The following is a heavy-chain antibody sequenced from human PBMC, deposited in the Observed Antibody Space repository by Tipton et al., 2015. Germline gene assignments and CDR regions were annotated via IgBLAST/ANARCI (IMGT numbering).Heavy chain of an antibody. Sequence: GSLRLSCAASGFTFSNYAMSWVRQAPGKGLEWVSAISGSGGTTHYADSVKGRFTISRDNSKNTLYLQMNSLRAEDTAVYYCAKDKSSSNLCLDYWGQGTLVTVSS. J-gene: IGHJ4*02. CDR2: ISGSGGTT. CDR3: AKDKSSSNLCLDY. D-gene: IGHD6-6*01. V-gene: IGHV3-23*01. CDR1: GFTFSNYA.